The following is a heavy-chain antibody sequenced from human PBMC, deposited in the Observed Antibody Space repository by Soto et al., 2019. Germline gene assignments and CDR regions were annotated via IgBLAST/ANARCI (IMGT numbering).Heavy chain of an antibody. CDR3: ARAREYCSGGSCYSYFAY. CDR1: GFTFSSYA. V-gene: IGHV3-30-3*01. D-gene: IGHD2-15*01. Sequence: QVQLVESGGGVVQPGRSLRLSCAASGFTFSSYAMHWVRQAPGKGLEWVAAISYDGSNKYYADSVKGRFTISRDNSKNTLYLQMNSLRAEDTAVYYCARAREYCSGGSCYSYFAYWGQGTLVTVSS. J-gene: IGHJ4*02. CDR2: ISYDGSNK.